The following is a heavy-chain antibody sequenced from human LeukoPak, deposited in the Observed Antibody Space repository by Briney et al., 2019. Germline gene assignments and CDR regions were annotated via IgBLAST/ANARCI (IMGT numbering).Heavy chain of an antibody. CDR3: ARRLSAAAGTLPQKRATHTFDY. D-gene: IGHD6-13*01. CDR2: IYYSGST. J-gene: IGHJ4*02. Sequence: PSETLSLTCTVSGGSISSSSYYWGWIRQPPGKGLEWIGSIYYSGSTYYNPSLKSRVTISVDTSKNQFSLKLSSVTAADTAVYYCARRLSAAAGTLPQKRATHTFDYWGQGTLVTVSS. V-gene: IGHV4-39*01. CDR1: GGSISSSSYY.